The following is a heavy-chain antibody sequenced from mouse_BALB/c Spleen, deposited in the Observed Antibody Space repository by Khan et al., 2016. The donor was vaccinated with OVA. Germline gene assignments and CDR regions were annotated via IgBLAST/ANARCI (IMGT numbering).Heavy chain of an antibody. V-gene: IGHV3-8*02. CDR3: ARSTYRYAFAY. Sequence: EVKLEVSGPSLVKPSQTLSLTCSVTGDSITSGYWSWIRKFPGNKLEYMGYMIFSGNTYYNPSLKSRISITRHTSKNQYYLQLNSVTTEDTATYYCARSTYRYAFAYWGQGTLVTVSA. CDR2: MIFSGNT. J-gene: IGHJ3*01. CDR1: GDSITSGY. D-gene: IGHD2-14*01.